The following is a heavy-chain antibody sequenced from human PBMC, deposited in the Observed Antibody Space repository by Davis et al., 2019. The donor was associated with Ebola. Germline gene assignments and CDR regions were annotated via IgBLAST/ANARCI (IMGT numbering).Heavy chain of an antibody. D-gene: IGHD5-18*01. CDR3: ARVNTPLVTGWFDP. V-gene: IGHV3-20*04. CDR2: IDWSGLTT. CDR1: GFTFDDYG. J-gene: IGHJ5*02. Sequence: PGGSLRLSCTASGFTFDDYGMTWVRQVPGKGLEWVSGIDWSGLTTLYADSVKGRFTISRDNAKSSLFLQMNSLRAEDSAFYYCARVNTPLVTGWFDPWGQGTLVTVSS.